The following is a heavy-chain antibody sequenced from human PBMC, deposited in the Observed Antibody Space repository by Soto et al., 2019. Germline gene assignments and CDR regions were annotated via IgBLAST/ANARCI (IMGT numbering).Heavy chain of an antibody. Sequence: QVQLQESGPHLVKPSETLSLTCAVSGHSISSYYCLWILQPQGKGLESIGYLYYGRSANYNPSLKSRVTLSVDTSTNQCSLTLSSMTAADTAVYYCALRSMAVVPEYWGQGTLVTVSS. J-gene: IGHJ4*02. CDR1: GHSISSYY. V-gene: IGHV4-59*01. CDR3: ALRSMAVVPEY. CDR2: LYYGRSA. D-gene: IGHD3-22*01.